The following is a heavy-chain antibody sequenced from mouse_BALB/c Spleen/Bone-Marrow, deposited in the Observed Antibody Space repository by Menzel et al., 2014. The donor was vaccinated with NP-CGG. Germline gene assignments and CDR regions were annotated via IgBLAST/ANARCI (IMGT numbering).Heavy chain of an antibody. Sequence: VKVVESGAELVRPGTSVKVSCKASGYAFTNYLIDWVKQRPGQGLEWIGVINPGSGGTNYNEKFKAKATLTADKSSSTAYMQLSSLTSDDSAVYFCARCLTGTSAMDYWGQGTSVTVSS. D-gene: IGHD4-1*01. CDR1: GYAFTNYL. J-gene: IGHJ4*01. V-gene: IGHV1-54*01. CDR3: ARCLTGTSAMDY. CDR2: INPGSGGT.